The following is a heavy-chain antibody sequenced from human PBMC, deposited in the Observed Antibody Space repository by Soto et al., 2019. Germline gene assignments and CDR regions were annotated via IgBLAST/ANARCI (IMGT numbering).Heavy chain of an antibody. D-gene: IGHD2-15*01. CDR1: GFPFTTYV. CDR3: VTCRGSCSSYFNF. J-gene: IGHJ4*02. CDR2: ISGDGDAT. V-gene: IGHV3-23*01. Sequence: EVQLLESGGGLVQPGGSLRLSCAASGFPFTTYVMTWVRQAPGKGLEWVSGISGDGDATYYTYSVRGRFTVSRDNSKNTQFLHMTSLRSVDTAIYYCVTCRGSCSSYFNFWGQRALVTVSS.